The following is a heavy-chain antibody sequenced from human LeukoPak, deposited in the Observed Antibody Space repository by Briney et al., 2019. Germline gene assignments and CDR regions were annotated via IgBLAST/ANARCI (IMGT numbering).Heavy chain of an antibody. Sequence: GGSLRLSCAASGFTFSSYGMHWVRHAPGKGLEWGAVISYDGSNKYYADSVKGRFTISRDNSKNTLYLQMNSLRAEDTAVYYCAKDNRGYSYGYVVDYWGQGTLVTVSS. CDR3: AKDNRGYSYGYVVDY. CDR1: GFTFSSYG. V-gene: IGHV3-30*18. D-gene: IGHD5-18*01. J-gene: IGHJ4*02. CDR2: ISYDGSNK.